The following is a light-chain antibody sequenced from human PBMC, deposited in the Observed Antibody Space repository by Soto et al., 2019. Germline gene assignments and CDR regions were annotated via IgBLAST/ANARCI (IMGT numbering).Light chain of an antibody. CDR2: DVS. J-gene: IGLJ1*01. V-gene: IGLV2-14*01. Sequence: QSMLTKPASVSGSPGQSTTISCTGTSSDIGGYNYVSWYQQLPGEAPKLIIYDVSDRPSGVSTRFSGSKSGNTASLTISGLQAEDEGDYYCSSFTSRHTYVFGTGTKLTVL. CDR3: SSFTSRHTYV. CDR1: SSDIGGYNY.